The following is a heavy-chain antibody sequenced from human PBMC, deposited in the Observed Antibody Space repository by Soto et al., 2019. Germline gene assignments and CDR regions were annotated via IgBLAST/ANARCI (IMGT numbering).Heavy chain of an antibody. CDR3: ARVTLTGTTFKDNWFDP. V-gene: IGHV1-3*01. CDR2: INAGNGNT. J-gene: IGHJ5*02. D-gene: IGHD1-20*01. CDR1: GYTFTSYA. Sequence: ASVKVSCKASGYTFTSYAMHWVRQAPGQRLELMGWINAGNGNTKYSQKVQGRVTITRDTSASTAYMELSSLRSEDTAVYYCARVTLTGTTFKDNWFDPWGQGTLVTVSS.